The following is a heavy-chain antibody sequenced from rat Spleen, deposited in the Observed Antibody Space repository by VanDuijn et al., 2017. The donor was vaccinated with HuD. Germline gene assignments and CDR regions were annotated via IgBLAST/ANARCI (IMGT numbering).Heavy chain of an antibody. CDR3: TRESTTGDYFDY. V-gene: IGHV5-17*01. CDR1: GFTFSDYA. J-gene: IGHJ2*01. Sequence: EVQLVESGGGLVQPGRSLKLSCAVSGFTFSDYAMAWVRQAPKKGLEWVATINYDGSSIYYRDSVKGRFTFSRDNAKSTLYLQMNSLRSEDTATYYCTRESTTGDYFDYWGQGVMVTVSS. CDR2: INYDGSSI. D-gene: IGHD1-1*01.